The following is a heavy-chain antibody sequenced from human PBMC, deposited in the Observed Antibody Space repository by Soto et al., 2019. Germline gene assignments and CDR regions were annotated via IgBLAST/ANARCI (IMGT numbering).Heavy chain of an antibody. Sequence: EVQLLESGGGLVQPGGSPRLSCAASGFTFSTYAMTWVRQAPGKGLEWVSGIDDSGVGTYYADSVKGRLTISRDNSKNTLYLQMGSLRAEDTAIYYCVKGQSSTWSQTGGMDVWGQGTTVTVSS. CDR1: GFTFSTYA. V-gene: IGHV3-23*01. D-gene: IGHD1-26*01. J-gene: IGHJ6*02. CDR3: VKGQSSTWSQTGGMDV. CDR2: IDDSGVGT.